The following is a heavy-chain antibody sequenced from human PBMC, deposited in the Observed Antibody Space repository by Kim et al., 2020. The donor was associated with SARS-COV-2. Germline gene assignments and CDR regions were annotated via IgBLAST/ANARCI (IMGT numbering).Heavy chain of an antibody. Sequence: SETLSLTCTVSGGSISSSSYYWGWIRQPPGKGLEWIGSIYYSGSTYYNPSLKSRVTISVDTSKNQFSLKLSSVTAADTAVYYCVQVDYGDYVAFDIWGQGTMVTVSS. CDR2: IYYSGST. J-gene: IGHJ3*02. V-gene: IGHV4-39*01. CDR3: VQVDYGDYVAFDI. D-gene: IGHD4-17*01. CDR1: GGSISSSSYY.